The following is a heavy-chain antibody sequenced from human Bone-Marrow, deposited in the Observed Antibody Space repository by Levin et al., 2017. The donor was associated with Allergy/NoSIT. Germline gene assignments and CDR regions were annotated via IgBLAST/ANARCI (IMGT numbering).Heavy chain of an antibody. V-gene: IGHV4-59*01. D-gene: IGHD2-8*02. CDR2: IFYSGST. Sequence: SETLSLTCTVSGGSISYYYWSWIRQPPGKGLEWIGYIFYSGSTNYNPSLNSRVTISVDTSKNQFSLKLSSVTAADTAVYYCVGGVEDAFDIWGQGTMVTVSS. J-gene: IGHJ3*02. CDR1: GGSISYYY. CDR3: VGGVEDAFDI.